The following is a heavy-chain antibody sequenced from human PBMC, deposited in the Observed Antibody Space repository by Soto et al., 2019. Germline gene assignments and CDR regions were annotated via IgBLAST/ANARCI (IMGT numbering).Heavy chain of an antibody. J-gene: IGHJ4*02. Sequence: QVQLVESGGGVVQPGRSLRLSCAASGFTFSSYAMHWVRQAPGKGLEWAAVISYDGSNKYYADSVKGRFTISRDNSKNTLYLQMNSLRAEDTAVYYCARVHGSSSWYGRGNFDYWGQGTLVTVSS. CDR2: ISYDGSNK. CDR1: GFTFSSYA. V-gene: IGHV3-30-3*01. CDR3: ARVHGSSSWYGRGNFDY. D-gene: IGHD6-13*01.